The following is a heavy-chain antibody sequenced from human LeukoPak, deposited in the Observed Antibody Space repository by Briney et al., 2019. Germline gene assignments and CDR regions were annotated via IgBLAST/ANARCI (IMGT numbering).Heavy chain of an antibody. J-gene: IGHJ4*02. Sequence: PGRSLRLSCAASGFTFSSYAMHWVRQAPGKGLEWVAVISYDGSNKYYADSVKGRFTISRDNSKNTLYLQMNSLRAEDTAVYYCARATGGPFVYWGQGTLVTVSS. V-gene: IGHV3-30-3*01. CDR2: ISYDGSNK. D-gene: IGHD1-26*01. CDR3: ARATGGPFVY. CDR1: GFTFSSYA.